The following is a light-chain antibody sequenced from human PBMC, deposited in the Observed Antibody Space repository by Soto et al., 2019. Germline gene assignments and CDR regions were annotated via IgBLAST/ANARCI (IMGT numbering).Light chain of an antibody. CDR1: SSNIGNNY. CDR2: ENN. V-gene: IGLV1-51*02. Sequence: QAVVTQPPSVSAAPGQTVTISCSGSSSNIGNNYVSWYQQLPGTAPKLLIYENNKRPSGIPDRFSGSKSGTSATLGITGLQTGDEADYYCGTWDSSLSAGGVFGGGTKLTVL. J-gene: IGLJ3*02. CDR3: GTWDSSLSAGGV.